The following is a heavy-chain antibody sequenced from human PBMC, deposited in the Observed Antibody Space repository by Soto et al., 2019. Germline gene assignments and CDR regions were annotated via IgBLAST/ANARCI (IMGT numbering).Heavy chain of an antibody. D-gene: IGHD6-19*01. Sequence: DVQLVESGGVVVQPGGSLRLSCAASGFTFDDYTMHWVRQAPGKGLEWVSLISWDGGSTYYADSVKGRFTISRDNSKNSLYLQMNSLRTEDTALYYCAKDAEQWLVRVTSLDYWGQGTLVTVSS. CDR2: ISWDGGST. J-gene: IGHJ4*02. CDR1: GFTFDDYT. CDR3: AKDAEQWLVRVTSLDY. V-gene: IGHV3-43*01.